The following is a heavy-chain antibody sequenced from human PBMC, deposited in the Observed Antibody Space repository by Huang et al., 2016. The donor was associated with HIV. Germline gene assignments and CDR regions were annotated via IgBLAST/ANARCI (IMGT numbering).Heavy chain of an antibody. J-gene: IGHJ6*02. CDR3: ATKTAGMDI. D-gene: IGHD1-7*01. V-gene: IGHV3-7*03. CDR2: IRQDESEK. CDR1: TFRFGAYW. Sequence: VESGGRLVQPGGSIGRSCVGSTFRFGAYWVSWVRQPPRKGLEGVANIRQDESEKYYVDAVKGRFNISRDNAKKVVFLEMNNVRVEDTATYFCATKTAGMDIWGQGTTVTVS.